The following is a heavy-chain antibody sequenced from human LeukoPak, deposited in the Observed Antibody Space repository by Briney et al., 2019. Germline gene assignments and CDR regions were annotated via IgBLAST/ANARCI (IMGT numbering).Heavy chain of an antibody. J-gene: IGHJ4*02. V-gene: IGHV3-23*01. CDR3: ARDNHKYSSTSGVFDY. D-gene: IGHD6-6*01. CDR2: ISGSGGST. Sequence: PGGSLRLSCAASGFTFSSYAMSWVRQAPGKGLEWVSAISGSGGSTYYADSVKGRFTISRDNSKNTLYLQMNSLRAEDTAVYYCARDNHKYSSTSGVFDYWGQGTLVTVSS. CDR1: GFTFSSYA.